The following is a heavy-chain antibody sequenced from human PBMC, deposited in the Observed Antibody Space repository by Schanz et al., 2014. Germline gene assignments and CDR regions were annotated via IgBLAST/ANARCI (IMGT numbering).Heavy chain of an antibody. CDR2: MIGSGSSV. D-gene: IGHD3-9*01. Sequence: QVQLVESGGGLVKPGGSLRLSCAASGFTFSDYYMSWIRQAPGKGLEWVSRMIGSGSSVFYADSVKGRFTISRDNLKNTVYLQMNSLRAEDTAVYYCAKDHAGSDILTALGNWGQGTLVTVSS. J-gene: IGHJ4*02. V-gene: IGHV3-11*01. CDR1: GFTFSDYY. CDR3: AKDHAGSDILTALGN.